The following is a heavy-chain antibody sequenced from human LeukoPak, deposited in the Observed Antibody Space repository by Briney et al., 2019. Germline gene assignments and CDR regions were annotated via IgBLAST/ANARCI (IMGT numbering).Heavy chain of an antibody. CDR3: AREQNDYSGWFDP. Sequence: GGSLRLSCAASGFTFSSYVMHWVRQAPGKGLEWVSVIYSGGSTYYADSVKGRFTISRDNSKNTVYLQMNTLRAEDTAVYYCAREQNDYSGWFDPWGQGTLVTVSS. CDR2: IYSGGST. D-gene: IGHD1-1*01. V-gene: IGHV3-66*01. J-gene: IGHJ5*02. CDR1: GFTFSSYV.